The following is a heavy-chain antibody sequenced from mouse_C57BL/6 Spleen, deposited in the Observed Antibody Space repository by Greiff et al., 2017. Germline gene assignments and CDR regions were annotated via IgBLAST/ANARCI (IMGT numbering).Heavy chain of an antibody. D-gene: IGHD2-4*01. CDR1: GYTFTDYY. V-gene: IGHV1-26*01. CDR3: ARWGYDYDVKGPYFDY. CDR2: INPNNGGT. J-gene: IGHJ2*01. Sequence: EVQLQQSGPELVKPGASVKISCKASGYTFTDYYMNWVKQSHGKSLEWIGDINPNNGGTSYNQKFKGKATLTVDKSSSTAYMELRSLTSEDSAVYYCARWGYDYDVKGPYFDYWGQGTTLTVSS.